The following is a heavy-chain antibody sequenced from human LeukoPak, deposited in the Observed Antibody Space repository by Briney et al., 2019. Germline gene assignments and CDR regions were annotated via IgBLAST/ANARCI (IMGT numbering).Heavy chain of an antibody. CDR2: TVGGGDGT. V-gene: IGHV3-23*01. CDR1: GFTFSNFW. J-gene: IGHJ4*02. CDR3: AKLTTS. Sequence: GGSLRLSCTASGFTFSNFWMGWVRQAPGKGLEWVAVTVGGGDGTYYADSVKGRFTISRDNSNNTLYLQMNSLRAEDTAVYYCAKLTTSWGQGTLVTVSS. D-gene: IGHD4-11*01.